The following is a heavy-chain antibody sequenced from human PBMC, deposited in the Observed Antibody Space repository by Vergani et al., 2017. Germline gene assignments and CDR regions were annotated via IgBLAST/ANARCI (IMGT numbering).Heavy chain of an antibody. Sequence: VQLVESGGGVVQPGGSLRLSCAASGFTFSSYGMHWVRQAPGKGLEWVAFIRYDGSNKYYADSVKGRFTISRDNSKNTLYLQMNSLRAEDTAVYYCAKLFEGFWSGHFDYWGQGTLVTVSS. CDR1: GFTFSSYG. D-gene: IGHD3-3*01. V-gene: IGHV3-30*02. CDR3: AKLFEGFWSGHFDY. CDR2: IRYDGSNK. J-gene: IGHJ4*02.